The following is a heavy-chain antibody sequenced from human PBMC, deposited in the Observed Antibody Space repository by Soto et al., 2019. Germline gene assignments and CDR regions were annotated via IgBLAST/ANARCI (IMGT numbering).Heavy chain of an antibody. CDR3: AKDFSKVYNSGY. Sequence: SLRLSCAASGFTFSSYAMSWVRQAPGKGLEWVSAISGSGGSTYYADSVKGRFTISRDNSKNTLYLQMNSLRAEDTAVYYCAKDFSKVYNSGYWGRGTLVTVPS. J-gene: IGHJ4*02. D-gene: IGHD1-1*01. CDR1: GFTFSSYA. CDR2: ISGSGGST. V-gene: IGHV3-23*01.